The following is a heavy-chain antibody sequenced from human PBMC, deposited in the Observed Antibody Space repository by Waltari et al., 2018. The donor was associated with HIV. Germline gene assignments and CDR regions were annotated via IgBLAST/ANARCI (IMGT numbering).Heavy chain of an antibody. J-gene: IGHJ4*02. D-gene: IGHD3-10*01. CDR3: ARGGFYGSGSKVN. Sequence: EVQLVESGGGLVQPGGSLRLSCAASGFTFSSYWMSWVRQAPGKGLEGVANIKQDGSEKGYVDSVNGRFTISRDNAENSLYLQMNSLRAEDTAVYYCARGGFYGSGSKVNWGQGTLVTVSS. V-gene: IGHV3-7*04. CDR1: GFTFSSYW. CDR2: IKQDGSEK.